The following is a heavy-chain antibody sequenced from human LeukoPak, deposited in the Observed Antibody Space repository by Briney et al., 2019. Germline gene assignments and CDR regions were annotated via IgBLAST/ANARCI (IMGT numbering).Heavy chain of an antibody. J-gene: IGHJ5*02. Sequence: PSETLSLTCTVSGGSVSSGGYYWSWIRQPPGKGLEWIGYIYYSGSTYYNPSLRSRVTISIDTSKNQFSLNLSSVTAADTAVYYCARDSSSWYGGWFDPWGQGTLVTVSS. CDR3: ARDSSSWYGGWFDP. V-gene: IGHV4-31*03. CDR2: IYYSGST. CDR1: GGSVSSGGYY. D-gene: IGHD6-13*01.